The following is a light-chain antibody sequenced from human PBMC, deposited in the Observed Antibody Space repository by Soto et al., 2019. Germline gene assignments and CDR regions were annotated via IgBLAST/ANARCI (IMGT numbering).Light chain of an antibody. Sequence: MVLTQSPGTLSLSPGERATLSCRASQSVSSNYLAWYQQKPGQAPRLLIYGASSRATGIPDRFSGSGSGTDFTLTISRLEPEDFAVYYCPQSGDSPWKSGPGT. J-gene: IGKJ1*01. V-gene: IGKV3-20*01. CDR1: QSVSSNY. CDR2: GAS. CDR3: PQSGDSPWK.